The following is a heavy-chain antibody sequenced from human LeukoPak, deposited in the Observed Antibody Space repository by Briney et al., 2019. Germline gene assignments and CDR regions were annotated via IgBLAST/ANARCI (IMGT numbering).Heavy chain of an antibody. V-gene: IGHV4-31*03. D-gene: IGHD6-6*01. CDR1: GGSISSGCYY. CDR2: IYTSGIT. CDR3: ARVEYSSSWDGRWFDP. J-gene: IGHJ5*02. Sequence: SETLSLTCTVSGGSISSGCYYWSWIRQHPGKGLEWIGYIYTSGITYYYPSLKSRVTISVDTSKNQFSLKLSSVTAADTAVYYCARVEYSSSWDGRWFDPWGQGTLVTVSS.